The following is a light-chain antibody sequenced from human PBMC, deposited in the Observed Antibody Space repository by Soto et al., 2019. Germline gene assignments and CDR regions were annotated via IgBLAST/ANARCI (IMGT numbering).Light chain of an antibody. J-gene: IGLJ1*01. CDR3: GTYDSSLRDGV. CDR2: DNN. CDR1: SSNIENYY. Sequence: QSVLTQPPSVSAAPGQKVTISCSGSSSNIENYYVSWYQQLPGTAPKLLIYDNNKRPSGIPDRFSGSKSGTSATLVITGLQTGDEADYYCGTYDSSLRDGVFGTGTKVTVL. V-gene: IGLV1-51*01.